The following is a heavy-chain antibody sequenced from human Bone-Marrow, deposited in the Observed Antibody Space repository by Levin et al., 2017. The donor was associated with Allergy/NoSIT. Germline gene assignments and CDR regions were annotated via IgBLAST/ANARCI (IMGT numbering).Heavy chain of an antibody. Sequence: GGSLRLSCAASGFTFSSHSMAWVRQSPGKGLEWVSGISDTGRNTFYIDSVTGRFTVSRDTSKNTLNLQMNSLKVEDTAVYYCVKWRGNGSDWGQGTLVTVSS. CDR1: GFTFSSHS. CDR2: ISDTGRNT. V-gene: IGHV3-23*01. CDR3: VKWRGNGSD. J-gene: IGHJ4*02. D-gene: IGHD5-12*01.